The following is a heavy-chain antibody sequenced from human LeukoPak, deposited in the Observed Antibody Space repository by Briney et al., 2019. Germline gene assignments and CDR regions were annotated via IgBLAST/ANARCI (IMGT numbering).Heavy chain of an antibody. CDR3: ARDLAAAGGMDV. CDR1: GGSFSGYY. D-gene: IGHD6-13*01. CDR2: INHSGST. J-gene: IGHJ6*02. V-gene: IGHV4-34*01. Sequence: SETLSLTCAVYGGSFSGYYWSWIRRPPGKGLEWIGEINHSGSTNYNPSLKSRVTISVDTSKNQFSLKLSSVTAADTAVYYCARDLAAAGGMDVWGQGTTVTVSS.